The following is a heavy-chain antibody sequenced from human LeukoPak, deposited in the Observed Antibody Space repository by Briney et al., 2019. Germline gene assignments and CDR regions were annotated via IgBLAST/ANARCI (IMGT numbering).Heavy chain of an antibody. J-gene: IGHJ6*02. D-gene: IGHD2-2*01. V-gene: IGHV3-74*01. CDR1: GFTFSSYW. CDR2: IKSDGSDP. Sequence: LTGGSLRLSCAASGFTFSSYWMHWVRQGPGKGLVWVSRIKSDGSDPSYADSVKGRFIISRDNAMSTLYLQMNSLRAEDTAVYYCAKDRDPMPSRGMDVWGQGTTVAVSS. CDR3: AKDRDPMPSRGMDV.